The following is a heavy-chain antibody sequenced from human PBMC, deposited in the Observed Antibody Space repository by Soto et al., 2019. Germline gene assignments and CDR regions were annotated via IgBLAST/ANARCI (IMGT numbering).Heavy chain of an antibody. D-gene: IGHD3-3*01. J-gene: IGHJ5*02. CDR2: IVPMFGTE. Sequence: QVQLVQSGAEVKKPGSSVNVSCKTSGGTFGNSAVTWVRQAPGQGLEWLGGIVPMFGTENYAQKFQGRVTITADASTLTAYRERTSLKTDYTAVYYCARDGDPQSAFWSGPLGGGRFDPWGQGTLVTVSS. CDR3: ARDGDPQSAFWSGPLGGGRFDP. CDR1: GGTFGNSA. V-gene: IGHV1-69*12.